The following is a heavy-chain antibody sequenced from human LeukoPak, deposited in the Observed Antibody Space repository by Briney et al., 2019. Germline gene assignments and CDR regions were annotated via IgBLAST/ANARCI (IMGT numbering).Heavy chain of an antibody. CDR1: GGSISSYY. CDR2: IYTSGST. V-gene: IGHV4-4*07. D-gene: IGHD1-14*01. Sequence: SETLSLTCTVSGGSISSYYWSWIRQPAGKGLEWIGRIYTSGSTNYNPSLKSRVTMSVDTSKNQFSLKLSSVTAADTAVYYCARDGSPLSTPDDAFDIWGQGTMVTVSS. J-gene: IGHJ3*02. CDR3: ARDGSPLSTPDDAFDI.